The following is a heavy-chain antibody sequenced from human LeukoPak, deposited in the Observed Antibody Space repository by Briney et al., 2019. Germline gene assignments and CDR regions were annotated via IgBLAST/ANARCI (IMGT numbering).Heavy chain of an antibody. Sequence: GGSLRLSCEASGFTFSSYSMNWVRQAPGKGLEWVSSISSSSSYIYYADSVKGRFTISRDNAKNSLYLQMNSLRAEDTAVYYCARSANGGDAFDIWGQGTMVTVSS. CDR3: ARSANGGDAFDI. J-gene: IGHJ3*02. V-gene: IGHV3-21*01. CDR1: GFTFSSYS. CDR2: ISSSSSYI.